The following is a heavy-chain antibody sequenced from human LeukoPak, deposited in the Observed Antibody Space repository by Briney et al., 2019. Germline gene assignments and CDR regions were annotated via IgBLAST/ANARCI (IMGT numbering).Heavy chain of an antibody. V-gene: IGHV3-9*01. CDR1: GFTFDDYA. J-gene: IGHJ6*02. Sequence: GGSLRLSCAASGFTFDDYAMHWVRQAPGKGLEWVSGISWNSGSIGYADSVKGRFTISRDNAKNSPYLQMNSLRAEDTALYYCAKDLRTMVRDYGMDVWGQGTTVTVSS. CDR2: ISWNSGSI. D-gene: IGHD3-10*01. CDR3: AKDLRTMVRDYGMDV.